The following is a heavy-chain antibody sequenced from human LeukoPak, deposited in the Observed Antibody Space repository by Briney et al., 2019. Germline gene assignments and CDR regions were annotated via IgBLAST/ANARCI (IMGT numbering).Heavy chain of an antibody. CDR2: LHYSGST. CDR3: ARDLEGATSYYYGMDV. D-gene: IGHD1-26*01. Sequence: PSETLSLTCSVSGGSINTTYWSWIRQPPGKGLEWIGNLHYSGSTNYNPSLKGRVTISVDTSKNQFSLKLSSVTAADTAVYYCARDLEGATSYYYGMDVWGQGTTVTVSS. J-gene: IGHJ6*02. CDR1: GGSINTTY. V-gene: IGHV4-59*01.